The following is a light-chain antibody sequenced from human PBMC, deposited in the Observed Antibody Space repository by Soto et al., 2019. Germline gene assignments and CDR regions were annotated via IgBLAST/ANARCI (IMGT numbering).Light chain of an antibody. CDR3: PNRIYRRPATWR. CDR1: QCVSSY. J-gene: IGKJ1*01. V-gene: IGKV3-11*01. Sequence: EIVLTQSPATLSLSPGDRATLSCRASQCVSSYLAWYQQKPGQAPRLLIYDASNRATGIPARFSGSGSGTDITHTVRSLCPEGVEAYSRPNRIYRRPATWRYARGTKVDIK. CDR2: DAS.